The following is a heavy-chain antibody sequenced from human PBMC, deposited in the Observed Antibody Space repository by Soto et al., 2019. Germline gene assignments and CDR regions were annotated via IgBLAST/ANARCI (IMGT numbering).Heavy chain of an antibody. V-gene: IGHV3-73*01. CDR3: TSQLRGGDY. J-gene: IGHJ4*02. D-gene: IGHD4-17*01. CDR2: IRSKANSYAT. CDR1: GFTFSGSA. Sequence: VWSLRLSCAASGFTFSGSAMHWVRQASGKGLEWVGRIRSKANSYATAYAASVKGRFTISRDDSKNTAYLQMNSLKTEDTAVYYCTSQLRGGDYWGQGTLVTVSS.